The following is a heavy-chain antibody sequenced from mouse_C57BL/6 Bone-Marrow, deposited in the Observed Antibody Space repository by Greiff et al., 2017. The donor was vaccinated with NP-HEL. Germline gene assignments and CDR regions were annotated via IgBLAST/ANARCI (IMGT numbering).Heavy chain of an antibody. V-gene: IGHV1-52*01. CDR1: GYTFTSYW. CDR3: ARLGSGYDY. J-gene: IGHJ2*01. Sequence: QVQLQQSGAELVRPGSSVKLSCKASGYTFTSYWMHWVKQRPIQGLEWIGNIDPSDSETHYNQKFKDKATLTVDKSSSTAYMQLSSLTSEDSAVYYCARLGSGYDYWGQGTTLTVSS. D-gene: IGHD3-2*02. CDR2: IDPSDSET.